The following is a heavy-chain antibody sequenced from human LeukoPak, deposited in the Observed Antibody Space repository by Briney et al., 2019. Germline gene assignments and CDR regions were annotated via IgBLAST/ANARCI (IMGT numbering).Heavy chain of an antibody. Sequence: GGSLRLSCAASGFTFSSYSMNWVRQAPGKGLEWVSSISSSSSYIYYADSVKGRFTISRDNAKNSLYLQMNSLRAEDTAVYYCARDREGDYFDCWGQGTLVTVSS. V-gene: IGHV3-21*01. CDR3: ARDREGDYFDC. D-gene: IGHD3-16*01. J-gene: IGHJ4*02. CDR1: GFTFSSYS. CDR2: ISSSSSYI.